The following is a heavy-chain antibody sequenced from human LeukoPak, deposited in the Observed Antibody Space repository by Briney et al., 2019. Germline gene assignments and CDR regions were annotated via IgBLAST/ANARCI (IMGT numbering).Heavy chain of an antibody. CDR1: GYTFTNYD. D-gene: IGHD5-18*01. J-gene: IGHJ4*02. CDR2: ISAYNGNT. Sequence: ASVKVSCKASGYTFTNYDINWVRQATGQGLEWMGWISAYNGNTNYAQKLQGRVTMTTDTSTSTAYMELRSLRSDDTAVYYCARDVGNSYGLYYFDYWGQGTLVTVSS. CDR3: ARDVGNSYGLYYFDY. V-gene: IGHV1-18*01.